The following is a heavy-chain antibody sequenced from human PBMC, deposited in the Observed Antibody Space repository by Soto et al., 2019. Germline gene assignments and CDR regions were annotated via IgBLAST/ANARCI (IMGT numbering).Heavy chain of an antibody. D-gene: IGHD3-16*01. CDR2: MNPDSGNT. CDR3: ARCRFRRTWFDP. V-gene: IGHV1-8*01. CDR1: GYTFTNYD. Sequence: QVQLVQSGAEVKKPGASVKVSCKASGYTFTNYDIHWVRQATGQGLEWMGWMNPDSGNTGQSKQFQGRVTMTRDTPISTAYMEMSSLRSEDTAVYYCARCRFRRTWFDPWGQGTLVTVSS. J-gene: IGHJ5*02.